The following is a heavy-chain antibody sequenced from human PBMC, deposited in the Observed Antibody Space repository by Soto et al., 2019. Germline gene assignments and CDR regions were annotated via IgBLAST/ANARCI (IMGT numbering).Heavy chain of an antibody. D-gene: IGHD3-10*01. CDR2: INHSGST. CDR1: GGSFSGYY. V-gene: IGHV4-34*01. J-gene: IGHJ5*02. CDR3: ARGRIAGSGSSP. Sequence: QVQLQQWGAGLLKPSETLSLTCAVYGGSFSGYYWSWIRQPPGKGLEWIGEINHSGSTNYNPSLRRRVTISVDTSKNQFSLKLSSVTAADTAVYYCARGRIAGSGSSPWGQGTLVTVSS.